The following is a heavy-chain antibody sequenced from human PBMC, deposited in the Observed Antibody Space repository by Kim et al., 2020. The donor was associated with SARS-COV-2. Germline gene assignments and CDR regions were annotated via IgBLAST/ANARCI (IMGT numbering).Heavy chain of an antibody. CDR3: ARQGVLRYFDWTADYYGMDV. J-gene: IGHJ6*02. CDR2: IYDSGSI. Sequence: SETLSLTCTVSGGSISSSSYYWGWIRQPPGKGLEWIGSIYDSGSIYYNPSLKSRVTISVDTSKNQFSLKLSSVTAADTAVYYCARQGVLRYFDWTADYYGMDVWGQGTPVTVSS. V-gene: IGHV4-39*01. CDR1: GGSISSSSYY. D-gene: IGHD3-9*01.